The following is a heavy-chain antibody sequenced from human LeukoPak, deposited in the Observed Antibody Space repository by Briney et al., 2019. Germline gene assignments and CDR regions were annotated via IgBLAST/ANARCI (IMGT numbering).Heavy chain of an antibody. CDR2: IKWDGGRT. D-gene: IGHD1-26*01. CDR3: ARSGLQWELLSAFDI. Sequence: SGGSLRLSCAASGFTFDDHGMSWVRQAPGRGLEWVSGIKWDGGRTGYADSVKGRFTISRDNSKNTLYLQMGSLRAEDMAVYYCARSGLQWELLSAFDIWGQGTMVTVSS. V-gene: IGHV3-20*04. J-gene: IGHJ3*02. CDR1: GFTFDDHG.